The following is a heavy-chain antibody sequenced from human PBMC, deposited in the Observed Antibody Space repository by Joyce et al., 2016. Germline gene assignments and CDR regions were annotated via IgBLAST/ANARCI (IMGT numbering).Heavy chain of an antibody. J-gene: IGHJ4*02. CDR3: ARALGWDSNSCHDY. CDR1: GFTFSNYG. V-gene: IGHV3-30*03. Sequence: QVQLVESGGGVVQPGRSLSLSCAASGFTFSNYGMHWVSQAPGKGREWVAVISYDGSNKYYVDSVKGRFTISRDNSKNTLYLQMNSLRPEDTAVYYCARALGWDSNSCHDYWGQGTLVTVSS. D-gene: IGHD6-13*01. CDR2: ISYDGSNK.